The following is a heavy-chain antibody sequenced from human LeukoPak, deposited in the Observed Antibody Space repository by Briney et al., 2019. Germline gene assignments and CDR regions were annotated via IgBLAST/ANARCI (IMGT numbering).Heavy chain of an antibody. D-gene: IGHD3-22*01. V-gene: IGHV4-34*01. CDR3: ARGGDSSGYYYRNWFDP. J-gene: IGHJ5*02. CDR2: INHSGST. CDR1: GGSFSGYY. Sequence: KPSETLSLTCAVYGGSFSGYYWSWIRQPPGKGLEWIGEINHSGSTNYNPSLKSRVTISVDTSKNQFSLKLSSVTAADTAVYYCARGGDSSGYYYRNWFDPWGQGTLVTVSS.